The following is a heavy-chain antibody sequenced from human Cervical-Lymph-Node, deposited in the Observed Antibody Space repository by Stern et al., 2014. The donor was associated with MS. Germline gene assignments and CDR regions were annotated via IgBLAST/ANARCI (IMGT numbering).Heavy chain of an antibody. J-gene: IGHJ4*02. D-gene: IGHD6-19*01. CDR2: INPSGGST. Sequence: VQLVESGAEVKKPGASVKVSCKASGYTFTSYYMHWVRQAPGQGLEWMGIINPSGGSTSYAQKFQGRVTMTRDTSTSTVYMELSSLISEDTAVYYCARVGSGWGTDYWGQGTLVTVSS. CDR1: GYTFTSYY. CDR3: ARVGSGWGTDY. V-gene: IGHV1-46*01.